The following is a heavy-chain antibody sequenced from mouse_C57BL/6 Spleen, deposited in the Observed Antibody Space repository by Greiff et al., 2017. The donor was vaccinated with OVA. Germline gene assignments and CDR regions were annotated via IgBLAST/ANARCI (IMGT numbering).Heavy chain of an antibody. CDR2: IDPSDSYT. CDR1: GYTFTSYW. J-gene: IGHJ2*01. V-gene: IGHV1-50*01. D-gene: IGHD2-12*01. CDR3: ARKGAYDGDY. Sequence: VQLQQPGAELVKPGASVKLSCKASGYTFTSYWMQWVKQRPGQGLEWIGEIDPSDSYTNYNQKFKGKATLTVDTSSSTAYMQVSSFTSEDSAVDYCARKGAYDGDYWGQGATLTVSS.